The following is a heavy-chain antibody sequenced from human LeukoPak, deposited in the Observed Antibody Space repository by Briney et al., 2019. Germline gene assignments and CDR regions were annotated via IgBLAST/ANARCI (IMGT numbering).Heavy chain of an antibody. CDR3: ARDLGGAAAGSCFDY. V-gene: IGHV3-21*01. D-gene: IGHD6-13*01. CDR1: GFTFSSYS. J-gene: IGHJ4*02. Sequence: GGSPRLSCAASGFTFSSYSMNWVRQAPGKGLEWVSSISSSSSYIYYADSVKGRFTISRDNAKNSLYLQMNSLGAEDTAVYYCARDLGGAAAGSCFDYWGQGTLVTVSS. CDR2: ISSSSSYI.